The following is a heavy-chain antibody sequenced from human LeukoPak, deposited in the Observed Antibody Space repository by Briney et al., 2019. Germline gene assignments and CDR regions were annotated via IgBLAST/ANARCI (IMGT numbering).Heavy chain of an antibody. CDR2: ISSSGSTI. J-gene: IGHJ6*04. CDR3: AELGITMIGGV. V-gene: IGHV3-48*03. D-gene: IGHD3-10*02. CDR1: GFSFSSYW. Sequence: PGGSLRLSCAASGFSFSSYWMSWVRQAPGKGLEWVSYISSSGSTIYYADSVKGRFTISRDNAKNSLYLQMNSLRAEDTAVYYCAELGITMIGGVWGKGTTVTISS.